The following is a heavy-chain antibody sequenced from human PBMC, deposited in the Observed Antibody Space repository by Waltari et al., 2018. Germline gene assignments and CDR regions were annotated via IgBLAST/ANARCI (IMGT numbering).Heavy chain of an antibody. V-gene: IGHV1-2*02. D-gene: IGHD3-3*01. CDR3: ARDLFPNFWSGYGFDI. CDR1: GYTFSAYY. Sequence: QVHLVQSGAEVKKPGASVRVPCKTSGYTFSAYYLYWVRQAPGQGLEWMGWINPKSGATNPAQKFQGRVTLTRDTSTSTVYMELRGLTSDDTAIYYCARDLFPNFWSGYGFDIWGQGTKVTVSS. CDR2: INPKSGAT. J-gene: IGHJ3*02.